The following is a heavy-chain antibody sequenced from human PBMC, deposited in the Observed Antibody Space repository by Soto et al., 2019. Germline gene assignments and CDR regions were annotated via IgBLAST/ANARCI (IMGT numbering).Heavy chain of an antibody. CDR1: GGTFSSYA. J-gene: IGHJ6*02. Sequence: SVKVSCKASGGTFSSYAISWVRQAPGQGLEWMGGIIPIFGTANYAQKFQGRVTITADESTSTAYMELSSLRSEDTAVYYCAFYGDVHYYYCGMDVWGQGTTVTVSS. CDR2: IIPIFGTA. D-gene: IGHD4-17*01. CDR3: AFYGDVHYYYCGMDV. V-gene: IGHV1-69*13.